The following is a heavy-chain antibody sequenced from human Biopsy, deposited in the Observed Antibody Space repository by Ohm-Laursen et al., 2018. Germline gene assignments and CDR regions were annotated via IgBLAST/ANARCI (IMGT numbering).Heavy chain of an antibody. J-gene: IGHJ4*02. CDR1: GFIFGDCA. CDR2: INWNSDNL. Sequence: SLRLSCAASGFIFGDCAMHWVRQAPGKGLEWVSGINWNSDNLGYVGSVKGRFTISRDNAKNTVFLQMNSLRAEDTAVYYCTRAEAGSGSLLYFDYWGQGTLVTVSS. V-gene: IGHV3-9*01. CDR3: TRAEAGSGSLLYFDY. D-gene: IGHD3-10*01.